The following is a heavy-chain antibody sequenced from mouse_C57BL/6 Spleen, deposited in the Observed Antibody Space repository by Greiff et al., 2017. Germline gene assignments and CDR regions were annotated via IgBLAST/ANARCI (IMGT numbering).Heavy chain of an antibody. CDR3: ARDWMRDAMDY. CDR2: ISDGGSYT. J-gene: IGHJ4*01. V-gene: IGHV5-4*01. Sequence: EVKLMESGGGLVKPGGSLKLSCAASGFTFSSYAMSWVRQTPEKRLEWVATISDGGSYTYYPDNVKGRFTISRDNAKNNRYLQLSHLKSEDTAMYDCARDWMRDAMDYWGQGTSVTVSS. CDR1: GFTFSSYA.